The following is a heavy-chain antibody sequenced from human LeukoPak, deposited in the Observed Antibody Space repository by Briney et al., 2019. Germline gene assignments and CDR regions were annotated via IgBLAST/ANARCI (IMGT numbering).Heavy chain of an antibody. CDR2: IRYDGSNK. V-gene: IGHV3-30*02. Sequence: GGSLRLSCAASGFTFSNYGMHWVRQAPGKGLEWVAFIRYDGSNKYYADSVKCRFTISRDNSKNTLYLQMNRLRAEDTAVYYCAKEKSVAGPFDYWGQGTLVTVSS. CDR1: GFTFSNYG. CDR3: AKEKSVAGPFDY. J-gene: IGHJ4*02. D-gene: IGHD6-19*01.